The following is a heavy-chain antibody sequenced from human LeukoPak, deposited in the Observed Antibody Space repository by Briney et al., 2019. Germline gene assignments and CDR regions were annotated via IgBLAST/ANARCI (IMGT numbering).Heavy chain of an antibody. CDR1: GFTFSGSA. CDR3: TSFGITGTTEGGYYYYMDV. CDR2: IRSKANSYAT. J-gene: IGHJ6*03. D-gene: IGHD1-7*01. Sequence: GGSLRLSCAASGFTFSGSAMHWVRQASGEGLEWVGRIRSKANSYATAYAASVKGRFTISRDDSKNTAYLQMNSLKTEGTAVYYCTSFGITGTTEGGYYYYMDVWGKGTTVTVSS. V-gene: IGHV3-73*01.